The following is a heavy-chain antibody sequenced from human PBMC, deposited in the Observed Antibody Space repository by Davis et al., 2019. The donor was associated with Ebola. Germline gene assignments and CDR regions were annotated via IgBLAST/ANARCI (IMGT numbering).Heavy chain of an antibody. J-gene: IGHJ6*02. CDR3: ARTEYCSSSDYYYGMDV. CDR2: IFSNDEK. V-gene: IGHV2-26*01. Sequence: SGPTLVKPTETLTLTCTVSGFSLSNARMGVSWIRQPPGKALEWLAHIFSNDEKSYSTSLKSRLTISKDTSKSQVVLTMTNMDPVDTATYYCARTEYCSSSDYYYGMDVWGQGTTVTVPS. CDR1: GFSLSNARMG. D-gene: IGHD6-6*01.